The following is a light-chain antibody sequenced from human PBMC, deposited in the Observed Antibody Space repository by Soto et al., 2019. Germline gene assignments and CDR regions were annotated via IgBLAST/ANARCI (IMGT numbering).Light chain of an antibody. J-gene: IGLJ1*01. CDR2: SSD. CDR3: AEWDDSLSGYV. Sequence: QSVLTQPPSASGTPGQRVTMSCSGSSSNVGSNPVNWFQQLPGTAPKLLIHSSDQRPSGVPDRFFGSKSGTSASVSISGLQSEDEADYHCAEWDDSLSGYVFGTGTKLTVL. CDR1: SSNVGSNP. V-gene: IGLV1-44*01.